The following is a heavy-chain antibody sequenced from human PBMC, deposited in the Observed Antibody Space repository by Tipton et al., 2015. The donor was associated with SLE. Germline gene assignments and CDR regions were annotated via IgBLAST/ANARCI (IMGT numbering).Heavy chain of an antibody. J-gene: IGHJ3*02. V-gene: IGHV4-4*07. Sequence: TLSLTCTVSGGPISSSYWSWIRQPAGKGLEWIGRIYTRGSTNYNPSPKSRVTMSVDTSQNQFSLKLSSVTAADTAVNYCARASWYHHAFDIWGQGTMVTVSS. CDR3: ARASWYHHAFDI. CDR2: IYTRGST. D-gene: IGHD2-15*01. CDR1: GGPISSSY.